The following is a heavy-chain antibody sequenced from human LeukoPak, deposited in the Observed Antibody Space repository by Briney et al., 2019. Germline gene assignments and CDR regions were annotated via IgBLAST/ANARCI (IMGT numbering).Heavy chain of an antibody. J-gene: IGHJ5*02. CDR2: IKQDGSEE. D-gene: IGHD3-3*01. CDR1: GFNFSWYW. V-gene: IGHV3-7*01. CDR3: ARSDVMIDFWRGETWFDP. Sequence: GGSLRLSCAASGFNFSWYWMSWVRQAPGKGLEWVADIKQDGSEEYYVDSVKGRFTISRDNAKNSLYLQINSLRAEDTAVYYCARSDVMIDFWRGETWFDPWDQGTLVTVSS.